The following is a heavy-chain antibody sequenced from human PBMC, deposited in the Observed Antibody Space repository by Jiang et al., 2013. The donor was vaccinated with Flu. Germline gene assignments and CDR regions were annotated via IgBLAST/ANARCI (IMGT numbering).Heavy chain of an antibody. CDR3: ATDPLWFGELWERDDAFDI. CDR1: GYTLTELS. D-gene: IGHD3-10*01. V-gene: IGHV1-24*01. CDR2: FDPEDGET. Sequence: SGAEVKKPGASVKVSCKVSGYTLTELSMHWVRQAPGKGLEWMGGFDPEDGETIYAQKFQGRVTMTEDTSTDTAYMELSSLRSEDTAVYYCATDPLWFGELWERDDAFDIWGQGTMVTVSS. J-gene: IGHJ3*02.